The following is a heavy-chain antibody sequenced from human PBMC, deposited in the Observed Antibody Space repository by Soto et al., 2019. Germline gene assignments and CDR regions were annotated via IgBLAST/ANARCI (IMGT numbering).Heavy chain of an antibody. Sequence: GGSLRLSCAASGFIFSNYGMHWVRQAPGKGLEWVAAISYDGSNEYYADSVKGRFTISRDNPKNTLHLQMNSLRAEDTAMYYCAKGRPLSGSTSPDYWGQGTLVTVSS. D-gene: IGHD3-10*01. J-gene: IGHJ4*02. CDR2: ISYDGSNE. V-gene: IGHV3-30*18. CDR3: AKGRPLSGSTSPDY. CDR1: GFIFSNYG.